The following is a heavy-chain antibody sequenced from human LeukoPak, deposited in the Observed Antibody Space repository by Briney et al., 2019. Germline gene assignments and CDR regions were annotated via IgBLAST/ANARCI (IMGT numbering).Heavy chain of an antibody. CDR1: GYSISSGYY. D-gene: IGHD6-19*01. Sequence: SETLSLTCAVSGYSISSGYYWGWIRQPPGKGLEWIGSIYHSGSTNYNPSLKSRVTISVDTSKNQFSLKLSSVTAADTAVYYCARAGAVAGIDYWGQGTLVTVSS. V-gene: IGHV4-38-2*01. J-gene: IGHJ4*02. CDR3: ARAGAVAGIDY. CDR2: IYHSGST.